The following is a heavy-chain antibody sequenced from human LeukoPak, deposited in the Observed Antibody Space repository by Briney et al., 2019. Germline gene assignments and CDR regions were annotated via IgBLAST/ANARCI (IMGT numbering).Heavy chain of an antibody. J-gene: IGHJ4*02. CDR3: AGGAAAIVGATEDY. CDR1: GGTFSSYV. D-gene: IGHD1-26*01. Sequence: SVKVSCKASGGTFSSYVISWVRQAPGQGLEWMGRIIPIFGTANYAQKFQGRVTITTDESTSTAYMELSSLRSEDTAVYYCAGGAAAIVGATEDYWGQGTLVTVSS. V-gene: IGHV1-69*05. CDR2: IIPIFGTA.